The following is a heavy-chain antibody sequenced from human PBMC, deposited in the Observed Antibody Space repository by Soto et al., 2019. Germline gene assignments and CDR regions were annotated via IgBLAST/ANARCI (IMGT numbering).Heavy chain of an antibody. CDR2: ISRNSGTI. D-gene: IGHD2-8*02. CDR3: AKSTGGTANGMGV. J-gene: IGHJ6*02. CDR1: GFGFDDYA. Sequence: EVQVVESGGGLVQPGRSLRLSCAAAGFGFDDYAMYWVRQAPRKSLEWVSGISRNSGTIGYADSVKGRFTISRDNAKNSLYLQMNSLRAEDTALYYCAKSTGGTANGMGVWGQGTTVTVSS. V-gene: IGHV3-9*01.